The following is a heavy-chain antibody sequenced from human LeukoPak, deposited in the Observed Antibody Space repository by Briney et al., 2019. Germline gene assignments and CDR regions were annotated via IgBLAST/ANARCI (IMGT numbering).Heavy chain of an antibody. J-gene: IGHJ5*02. CDR3: ASGPGCTNGVCYRRGPFDP. D-gene: IGHD2-8*01. Sequence: SETLSLTCTVSGGSISSYYWSWIRQPPGKGLEWIGYIYYSESTNYNPSLKSRVTISVDTSKNQFSLKLSSVTAADTAVYYCASGPGCTNGVCYRRGPFDPWGQGTLVTVSS. CDR1: GGSISSYY. CDR2: IYYSEST. V-gene: IGHV4-59*08.